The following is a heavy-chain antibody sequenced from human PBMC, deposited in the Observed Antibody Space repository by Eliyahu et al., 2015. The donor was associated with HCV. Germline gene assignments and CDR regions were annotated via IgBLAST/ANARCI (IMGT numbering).Heavy chain of an antibody. V-gene: IGHV6-1*01. CDR2: TYFRSKWYN. Sequence: QVQLQQSGPGLVKPSQTLSLXCAIXGDSVSSNTAAWNWIRQSPSRGLEWLGRTYFRSKWYNEYAVSVKSRITINPDTSENQFFLHLNSVTPEDAAIYYCARQMGSFDYWGQGTRVTVSS. D-gene: IGHD1-26*01. CDR1: GDSVSSNTAA. CDR3: ARQMGSFDY. J-gene: IGHJ4*02.